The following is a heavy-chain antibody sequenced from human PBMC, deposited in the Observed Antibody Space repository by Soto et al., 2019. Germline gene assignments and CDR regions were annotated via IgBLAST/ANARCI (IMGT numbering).Heavy chain of an antibody. CDR2: IIPIFGTA. D-gene: IGHD3-9*01. J-gene: IGHJ6*02. V-gene: IGHV1-69*01. Sequence: QVQLVQSGAEVKKPGSSVKVSCKASGGTFSSYAISWVRQAPGQGLEWMGGIIPIFGTANYAQKFQGRVTITADESTSTAYMELSSLRSEDTAVYYCASSYYDSLTGYYTPYYYGMDVWGQGTTVTVSS. CDR3: ASSYYDSLTGYYTPYYYGMDV. CDR1: GGTFSSYA.